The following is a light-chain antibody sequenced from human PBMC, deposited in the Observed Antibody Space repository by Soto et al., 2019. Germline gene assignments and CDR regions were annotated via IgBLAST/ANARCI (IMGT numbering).Light chain of an antibody. CDR3: QKYNRAPPT. Sequence: DIQMTQSPSSLSASVGDRVTITCRASQGISNYLAWYQQKPGKVPQLLIYAVSTLQSGSPSPFSGSGSGTDFTLSISSLQPEDVATYYCQKYNRAPPTFGGGNKGAIK. CDR1: QGISNY. J-gene: IGKJ4*01. V-gene: IGKV1-27*01. CDR2: AVS.